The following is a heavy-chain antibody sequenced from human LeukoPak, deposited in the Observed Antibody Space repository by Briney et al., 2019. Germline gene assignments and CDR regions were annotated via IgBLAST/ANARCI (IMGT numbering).Heavy chain of an antibody. CDR2: ISGSGGST. CDR1: GFTFSSYA. V-gene: IGHV3-23*01. J-gene: IGHJ4*02. Sequence: PGGSLRLSCAASGFTFSSYAMSWVRQAPGKGLEWVSAISGSGGSTYYADSVKGRFTISRDNSKNTLYLQMNSLRAEDTAVYYCANTENYYDSSGSGLGYWGQGTLVTVSS. CDR3: ANTENYYDSSGSGLGY. D-gene: IGHD3-22*01.